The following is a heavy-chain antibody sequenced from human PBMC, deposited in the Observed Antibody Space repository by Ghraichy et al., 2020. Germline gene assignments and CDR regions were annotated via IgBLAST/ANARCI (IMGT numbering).Heavy chain of an antibody. CDR3: ASHDSSGPFDP. D-gene: IGHD3-22*01. V-gene: IGHV4-31*03. CDR1: GGSIGSGGYY. J-gene: IGHJ5*02. CDR2: IYYSGST. Sequence: SETLSLTCTVSGGSIGSGGYYWSWIRQHPGKGLEWIGYIYYSGSTYYNPSLKSRVTISVDTSKNQFSLKLSSVTAADTAVYYCASHDSSGPFDPWGQGTLVSVSS.